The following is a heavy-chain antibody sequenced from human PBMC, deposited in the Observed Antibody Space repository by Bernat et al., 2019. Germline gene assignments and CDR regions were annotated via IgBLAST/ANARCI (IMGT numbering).Heavy chain of an antibody. J-gene: IGHJ6*03. D-gene: IGHD2-2*01. CDR3: AKGHCSSTSCYYYYYYYMDV. CDR1: GFTFSSYA. CDR2: ISGSGGST. V-gene: IGHV3-23*04. Sequence: EVQLVESGGGLVQPGGSLRLSCAASGFTFSSYAMSWVRQAPGKGLEWVSAISGSGGSTYYADSVKGRFTISRDNSKNTLYLQMNSLRAEDTAVYYCAKGHCSSTSCYYYYYYYMDVWGKGTTVTVSS.